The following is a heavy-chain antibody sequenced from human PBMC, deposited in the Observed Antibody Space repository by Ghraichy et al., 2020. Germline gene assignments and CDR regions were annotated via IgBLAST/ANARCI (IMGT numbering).Heavy chain of an antibody. CDR1: GGSISRTDYN. CDR2: IFYDGTT. CDR3: ARRQRGYGTCSCFDY. D-gene: IGHD2-15*01. V-gene: IGHV4-39*01. Sequence: SETLSLTCTVSGGSISRTDYNWGWLRQPPGKGLEWIGSIFYDGTTYNNPSLKSRVTMSVDTSKNQFSLRLSSVAAADTAFYYCARRQRGYGTCSCFDYWVQGALVTVSS. J-gene: IGHJ4*02.